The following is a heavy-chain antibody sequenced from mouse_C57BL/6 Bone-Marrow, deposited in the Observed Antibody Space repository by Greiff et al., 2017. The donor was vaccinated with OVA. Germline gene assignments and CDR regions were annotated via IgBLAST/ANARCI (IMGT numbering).Heavy chain of an antibody. D-gene: IGHD1-1*01. CDR1: GFTFSDYG. CDR2: ISNLAYSI. V-gene: IGHV5-15*01. J-gene: IGHJ4*01. Sequence: DVQLVESGGGLVQPGGSLKLSCAASGFTFSDYGMAWVRQAPRKGPEWVASISNLAYSIYYADTVTGRFTISRENAKNTLYLEMSSLRSEDTAMYYCARQDYGSSFYAMDYWGQGTSVTFSS. CDR3: ARQDYGSSFYAMDY.